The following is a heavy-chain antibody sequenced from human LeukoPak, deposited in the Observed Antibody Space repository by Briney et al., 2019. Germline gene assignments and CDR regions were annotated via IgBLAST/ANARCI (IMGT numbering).Heavy chain of an antibody. V-gene: IGHV4-38-2*02. CDR3: ARDRRYFDWWYDAFDI. CDR2: IYHSGST. D-gene: IGHD3-9*01. Sequence: SETLSFTWTVSGYSISSGYYWGWIRQPPGKGLEWIGSIYHSGSTYYNPSLKSRVTISIDTSKNQFSLKLSSVTAADTAVYYCARDRRYFDWWYDAFDIWGQGTMVTVSS. J-gene: IGHJ3*02. CDR1: GYSISSGYY.